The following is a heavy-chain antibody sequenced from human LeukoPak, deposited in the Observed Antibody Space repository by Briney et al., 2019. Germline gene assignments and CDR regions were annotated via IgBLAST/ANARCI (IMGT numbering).Heavy chain of an antibody. CDR3: ARRERLGLSYGRGTLDI. V-gene: IGHV3-33*03. CDR2: LCYDAKEE. Sequence: GGSLRLSCAASGFTFSHYAMHWVRHAPGKGREWVAVLCYDAKEENSSDSVKGRFAFSRDNSKNTLYLHMDSLTAEDTTVYYCARRERLGLSYGRGTLDISGEGTTVTASS. J-gene: IGHJ3*02. D-gene: IGHD3-16*01. CDR1: GFTFSHYA.